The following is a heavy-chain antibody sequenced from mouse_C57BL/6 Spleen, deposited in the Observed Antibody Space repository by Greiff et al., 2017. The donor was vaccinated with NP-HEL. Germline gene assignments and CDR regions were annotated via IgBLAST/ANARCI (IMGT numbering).Heavy chain of an antibody. CDR2: VDPSDSYT. CDR3: ARGRLRGSSYLYAMDY. D-gene: IGHD1-1*01. Sequence: QVQLQQPGAELVMPGASVKLSCKASGYTFTSYWMHWVKQRPGQGLEWIGEVDPSDSYTNYNQKFKGKSTLTVDKSSSTAYMQLSSLTSEDSAVYYCARGRLRGSSYLYAMDYWGQGTSVTVSS. V-gene: IGHV1-69*01. CDR1: GYTFTSYW. J-gene: IGHJ4*01.